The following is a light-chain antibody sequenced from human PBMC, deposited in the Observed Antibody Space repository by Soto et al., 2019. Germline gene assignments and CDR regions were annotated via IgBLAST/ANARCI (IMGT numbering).Light chain of an antibody. CDR3: SSYGGSNNLL. J-gene: IGLJ2*01. CDR1: SRDIGGYDF. V-gene: IGLV2-8*01. CDR2: DVI. Sequence: QSALTQPPSASGSPGQSVTISCTGTSRDIGGYDFVSWYQQHPGKAPKLLIYDVIKRPSGVPDRFSGSKSGNTASLTGSGLQTDDEADYYCSSYGGSNNLLFGGGTKLTVL.